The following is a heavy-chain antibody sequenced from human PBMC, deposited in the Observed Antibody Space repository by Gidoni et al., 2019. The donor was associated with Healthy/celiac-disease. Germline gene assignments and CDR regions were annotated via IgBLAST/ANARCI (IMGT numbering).Heavy chain of an antibody. V-gene: IGHV4-31*03. CDR3: ARDKREYSSSSGWFDP. CDR2: IYYSGST. Sequence: QLQESGPGLVKPSQTLSLTCTVSGGSISSGGYYWSWIRQHPGKGLEWIGYIYYSGSTYNNPSLTGRVTMSVDTSKNPFSLKLSSVTAADTAVYYCARDKREYSSSSGWFDPWGQGTLVTVSS. D-gene: IGHD6-6*01. J-gene: IGHJ5*02. CDR1: GGSISSGGYY.